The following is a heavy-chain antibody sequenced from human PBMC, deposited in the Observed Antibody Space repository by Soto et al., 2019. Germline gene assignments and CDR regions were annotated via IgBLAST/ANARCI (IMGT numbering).Heavy chain of an antibody. J-gene: IGHJ4*02. CDR2: ISGSGGST. CDR3: AKENGYSSSWFEFDY. CDR1: GFTFSSYA. D-gene: IGHD6-13*01. Sequence: EVQLLESGGVLVQPGGSLRLSCAASGFTFSSYAMSWVRQAPGQGLEWVSAISGSGGSTYYADSVKGRFTISRDNSKNTLYLQMNSLRAEDTAVYYCAKENGYSSSWFEFDYWGQGTLVTVSS. V-gene: IGHV3-23*01.